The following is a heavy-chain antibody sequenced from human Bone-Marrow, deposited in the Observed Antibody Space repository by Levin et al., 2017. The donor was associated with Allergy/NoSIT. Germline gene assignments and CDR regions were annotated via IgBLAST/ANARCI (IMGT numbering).Heavy chain of an antibody. V-gene: IGHV3-23*01. J-gene: IGHJ3*02. D-gene: IGHD3-10*01. CDR3: AKDRGLGPIRVNAFDI. CDR2: ISGSGVTT. CDR1: GLTLTTYT. Sequence: GESLKISCVASGLTLTTYTMAWVRQAPGKGLEWLSTISGSGVTTFYADSVKGRFTISRDNSKNTLYLEMKSLRAEDTALYYCAKDRGLGPIRVNAFDIWGQGTLVTVSS.